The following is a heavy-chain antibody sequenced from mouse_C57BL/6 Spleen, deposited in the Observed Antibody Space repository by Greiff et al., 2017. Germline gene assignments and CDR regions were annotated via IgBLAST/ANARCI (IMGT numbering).Heavy chain of an antibody. J-gene: IGHJ2*01. CDR2: IYPGSGNT. CDR3: ARGVYYGSSHDY. D-gene: IGHD1-1*01. V-gene: IGHV1-76*01. Sequence: QVQLQQSGAELVRPGASVKLSCKASGYTFTDYYINWVKQRPGQGLEWIARIYPGSGNTYYNEKFKGKATLTAEKSSITAYMQLSSLTSEDSAVYFCARGVYYGSSHDYWGQGTTLTVSS. CDR1: GYTFTDYY.